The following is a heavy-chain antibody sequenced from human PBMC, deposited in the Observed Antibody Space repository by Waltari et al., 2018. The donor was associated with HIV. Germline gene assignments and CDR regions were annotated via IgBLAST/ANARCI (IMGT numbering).Heavy chain of an antibody. J-gene: IGHJ4*02. CDR2: IIPILGIA. D-gene: IGHD2-8*01. V-gene: IGHV1-69*04. CDR1: GCTYRSYA. CDR3: AAGCTNGVCRMDY. Sequence: QVQLVQSGAEVKKPGSSVKVPRKGSGCTYRSYAISWVRQAPGQGLEWMGRIIPILGIANYAQKCQGRVTITADKSTSTAYMELSSLRSEDTAVYYCAAGCTNGVCRMDYWGQGTLVTVSS.